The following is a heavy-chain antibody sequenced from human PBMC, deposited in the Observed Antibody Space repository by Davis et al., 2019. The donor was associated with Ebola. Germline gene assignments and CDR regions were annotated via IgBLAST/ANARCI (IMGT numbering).Heavy chain of an antibody. CDR2: IYYSGST. J-gene: IGHJ4*02. CDR1: GFTFSDYY. Sequence: ESLKISCAASGFTFSDYYMSWIRQAPGKGLEWIGSIYYSGSTYYNPSLKSRVTISVDTSKNQFSLKLSSVTAADTAVYYCAVFRWLQIDYWGQGTLVTVSS. CDR3: AVFRWLQIDY. V-gene: IGHV4-59*05. D-gene: IGHD5-24*01.